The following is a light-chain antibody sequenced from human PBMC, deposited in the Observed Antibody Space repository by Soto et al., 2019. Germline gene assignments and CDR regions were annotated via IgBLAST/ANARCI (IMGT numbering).Light chain of an antibody. V-gene: IGLV2-14*01. CDR1: SSDVGGYNY. Sequence: QSALTQPASVSGSPGQSITISCTGTSSDVGGYNYVSWYQQHPGKAPKLMIYEVRNRPSGISNRFSGSKSGNTASLTISGLLAEDEADYYCTSYTSSSPYVFGTGTKVTVL. CDR2: EVR. J-gene: IGLJ1*01. CDR3: TSYTSSSPYV.